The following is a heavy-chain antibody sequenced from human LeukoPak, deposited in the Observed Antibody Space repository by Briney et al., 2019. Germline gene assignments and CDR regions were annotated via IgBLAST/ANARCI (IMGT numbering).Heavy chain of an antibody. CDR2: IYSGGSP. Sequence: PGGSLRLSCAASGFTFSTNYMSWVRQAPGKRLEWVSVIYSGGSPYYADSVKGRFTISRDNSKNTLYLQMNSLRAEDTAVYYCARDLNYYDSSGYGHWGQGTLVTVSS. CDR3: ARDLNYYDSSGYGH. D-gene: IGHD3-22*01. V-gene: IGHV3-53*01. J-gene: IGHJ4*02. CDR1: GFTFSTNY.